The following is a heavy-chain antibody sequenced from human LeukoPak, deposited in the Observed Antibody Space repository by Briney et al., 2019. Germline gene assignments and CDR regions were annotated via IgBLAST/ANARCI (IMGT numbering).Heavy chain of an antibody. Sequence: PSETLSLTCAVYGGSFSGYYWSWIRQPPGKGLEWIGEINHSGSTNYNPSLKSRVTISVDTSKNQFSLKLSSVTAADTAVYYCARPGYPLYYFDYWGQGTLVTVSS. CDR1: GGSFSGYY. V-gene: IGHV4-34*01. CDR2: INHSGST. D-gene: IGHD6-13*01. J-gene: IGHJ4*02. CDR3: ARPGYPLYYFDY.